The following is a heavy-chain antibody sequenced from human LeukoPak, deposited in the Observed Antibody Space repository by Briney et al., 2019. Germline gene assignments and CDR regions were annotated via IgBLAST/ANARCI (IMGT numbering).Heavy chain of an antibody. D-gene: IGHD3-3*01. CDR2: INLDGGEE. V-gene: IGHV3-7*01. J-gene: IGHJ6*03. Sequence: GGSLRLSRAASGFIFSNSWMNWVRQAPGKGLEWVANINLDGGEERYVDSVKGRFTISRDNAKNSLFLQMNSLRAEDTAIYYCARDHYEVGGDYMDVWGKGTTVTISS. CDR1: GFIFSNSW. CDR3: ARDHYEVGGDYMDV.